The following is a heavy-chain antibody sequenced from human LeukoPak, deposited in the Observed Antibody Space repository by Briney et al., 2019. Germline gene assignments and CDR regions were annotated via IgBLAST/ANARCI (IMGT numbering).Heavy chain of an antibody. J-gene: IGHJ3*02. Sequence: GESLKISCKGSGYSFTNYWIGWVRPMPGKGLKWMGIIYPGDSDTRYSPSFQGQVTISADKSISTAYLQWSSLKASDTAMYYCARGQYYYDSSGYYCNASDIWGQGTMVTVSS. D-gene: IGHD3-22*01. CDR1: GYSFTNYW. CDR3: ARGQYYYDSSGYYCNASDI. CDR2: IYPGDSDT. V-gene: IGHV5-51*01.